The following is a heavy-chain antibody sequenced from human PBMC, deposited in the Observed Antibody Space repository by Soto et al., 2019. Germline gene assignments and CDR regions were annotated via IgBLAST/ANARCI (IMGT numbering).Heavy chain of an antibody. J-gene: IGHJ3*02. CDR2: ISSSSSYI. CDR1: GFTFSSYS. V-gene: IGHV3-21*01. Sequence: GESLKISCAASGFTFSSYSMNWVRQAPGKGLEGVSSISSSSSYIYYADSVKGRFTISRDNAKNSLYLQMNSLRAEDTAVYYCARDKAFDIWGQGTMVTVSS. CDR3: ARDKAFDI.